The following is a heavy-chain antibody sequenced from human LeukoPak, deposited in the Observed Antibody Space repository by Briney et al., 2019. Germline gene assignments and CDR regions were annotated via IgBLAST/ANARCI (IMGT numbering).Heavy chain of an antibody. CDR3: ATTGLIRAFDI. D-gene: IGHD3-10*01. J-gene: IGHJ3*02. V-gene: IGHV3-66*01. CDR2: IYSGGST. CDR1: GFTVSSNY. Sequence: GGSLRLSCAASGFTVSSNYMSWVRQAPGKGLEWVSVIYSGGSTYYADSVKGRFTISRDNSKDTLYLQMNSLRAEDTAVYYCATTGLIRAFDIWGQGTMVTVSS.